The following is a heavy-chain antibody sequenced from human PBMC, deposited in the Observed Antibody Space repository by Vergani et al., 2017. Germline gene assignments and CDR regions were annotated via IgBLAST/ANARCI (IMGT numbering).Heavy chain of an antibody. CDR1: GASIRSSNYY. CDR2: IYYSGST. V-gene: IGHV4-39*01. Sequence: QLQLQESGPGLVKPSATLSLTCSVSGASIRSSNYYWGWIRQPPGKGLEWIASIYYSGSTYYNPSLKSPVTISVDTSKNQFSLKLSSVTAADTAVYFWARHSTVEWLVKLGWIDPWGQGILVTVSS. CDR3: ARHSTVEWLVKLGWIDP. D-gene: IGHD6-19*01. J-gene: IGHJ5*02.